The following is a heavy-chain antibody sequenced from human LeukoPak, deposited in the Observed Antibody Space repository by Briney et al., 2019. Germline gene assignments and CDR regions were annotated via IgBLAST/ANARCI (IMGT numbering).Heavy chain of an antibody. D-gene: IGHD5-18*01. CDR1: GGSISSSSYY. Sequence: PSETLSLTCTVSGGSISSSSYYWGWIRQPPGKGLEWIGSIYYSGSTYYNPSLKSRVTISVDTSKNQFSLKLGSVTAADTAVYYCARRQRGYSYGLPYYYYMDVWDKGTTVTVSS. V-gene: IGHV4-39*07. J-gene: IGHJ6*03. CDR2: IYYSGST. CDR3: ARRQRGYSYGLPYYYYMDV.